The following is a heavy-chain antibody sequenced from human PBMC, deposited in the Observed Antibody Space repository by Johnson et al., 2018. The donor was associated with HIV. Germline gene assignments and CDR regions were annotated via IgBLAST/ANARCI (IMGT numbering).Heavy chain of an antibody. CDR1: GFTFSSYW. Sequence: VQLVESGGGVVRPGGSLRLSCAASGFTFSSYWMSWVRRAPGKGLEWVANIKQDGSEKSSVDSVKGRFTISRDNDKNSLYLQMNSLRAEDTAVYYCAREGIAVGRGRGAFDIWGQGTMVTVSS. CDR2: IKQDGSEK. D-gene: IGHD6-19*01. CDR3: AREGIAVGRGRGAFDI. J-gene: IGHJ3*02. V-gene: IGHV3-7*01.